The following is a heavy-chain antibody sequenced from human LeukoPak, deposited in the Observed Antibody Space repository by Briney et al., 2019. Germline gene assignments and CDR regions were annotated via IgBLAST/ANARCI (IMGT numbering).Heavy chain of an antibody. Sequence: SETLSLTCTVSGASINSYYWSWIRQSPGKGPECIGYIYNGGGTNYNPSLRSRVTISMDTSKNQFSLKLRSMTAADTAVYFCARETNRYFDSWGQGTLVTVSS. CDR3: ARETNRYFDS. V-gene: IGHV4-59*01. D-gene: IGHD1-14*01. J-gene: IGHJ4*02. CDR1: GASINSYY. CDR2: IYNGGGT.